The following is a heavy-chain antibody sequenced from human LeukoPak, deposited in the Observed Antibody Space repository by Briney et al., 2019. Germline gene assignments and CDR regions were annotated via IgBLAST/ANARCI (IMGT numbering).Heavy chain of an antibody. Sequence: ASVKVSCKTSGYKFNVYDILWVRQAPGHGLDYVGWISTYTGRANYAQKLQGRVSMITDTSPSTAYLELTNLTSTDTGLYYCARADGTNYGKHAFDVWGLGTMVTVAS. CDR3: ARADGTNYGKHAFDV. CDR1: GYKFNVYD. J-gene: IGHJ3*01. V-gene: IGHV1-18*01. CDR2: ISTYTGRA. D-gene: IGHD4/OR15-4a*01.